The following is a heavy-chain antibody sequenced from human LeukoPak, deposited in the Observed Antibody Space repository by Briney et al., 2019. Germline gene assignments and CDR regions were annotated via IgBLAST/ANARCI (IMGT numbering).Heavy chain of an antibody. CDR3: ARQGGLYYYYYMDV. J-gene: IGHJ6*03. CDR1: GGSISSYY. Sequence: PSETLSLTCTVSGGSISSYYWSWIRQPPGKGLEWIGYIYYSGSTNYNPSLKSRVTISVDTSKNQFSLKLSSVTAADTAVYYCARQGGLYYYYYMDVWGKGTTVTVSS. CDR2: IYYSGST. D-gene: IGHD3-16*01. V-gene: IGHV4-59*08.